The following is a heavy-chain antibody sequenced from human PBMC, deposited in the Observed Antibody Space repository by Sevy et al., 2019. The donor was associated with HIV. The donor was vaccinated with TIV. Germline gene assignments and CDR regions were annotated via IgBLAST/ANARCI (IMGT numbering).Heavy chain of an antibody. CDR1: GFNFNDYD. J-gene: IGHJ4*02. D-gene: IGHD3-10*01. Sequence: GGSLRLSCAASGFNFNDYDMHWVRQAPGKGLEWVADTWYDGINRFYGDSVKGRFTISRDNSKNTLYLQMDSLRVEDTAVYYCARDNLLPIMVSMVRGALSFYFDYWGQGTLVTVSS. V-gene: IGHV3-33*01. CDR3: ARDNLLPIMVSMVRGALSFYFDY. CDR2: TWYDGINR.